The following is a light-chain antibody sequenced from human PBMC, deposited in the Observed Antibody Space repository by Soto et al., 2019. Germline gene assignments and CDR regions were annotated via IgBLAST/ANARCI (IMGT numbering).Light chain of an antibody. Sequence: IPMTQSPSSLSASVGDSVTVTCRASQSINICLYWYQQKPGKAPTLLIYGASSLQSGVPSRFTRGGSRTDFTLTISSLQPEDFATYYCQQSYRSPYTLGQGTKLEIK. V-gene: IGKV1-39*01. CDR1: QSINIC. CDR2: GAS. CDR3: QQSYRSPYT. J-gene: IGKJ2*01.